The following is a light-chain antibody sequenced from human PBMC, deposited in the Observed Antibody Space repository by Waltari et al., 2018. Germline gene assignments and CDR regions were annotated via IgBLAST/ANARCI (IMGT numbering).Light chain of an antibody. CDR2: EVT. CDR3: SSFTTIGTLVV. CDR1: SSDARAYNP. J-gene: IGLJ2*01. V-gene: IGLV2-14*01. Sequence: QSALTQPASVSGSPGQSITTSSTATSSDARAYNPVPWYQQQPGKAPKLLLLEVTNRPSGISNRFSGSKSGNTASLTISGLQAEDEGEYYCSSFTTIGTLVVFGGGTKVTVL.